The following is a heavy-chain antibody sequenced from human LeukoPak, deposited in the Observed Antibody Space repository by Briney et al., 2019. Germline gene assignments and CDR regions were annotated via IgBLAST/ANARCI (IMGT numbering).Heavy chain of an antibody. V-gene: IGHV3-48*03. CDR1: GFTFSSYE. Sequence: GGSLRLSCAASGFTFSSYEMNWVRQAPGKGLEWLSYISSSGSTIYYADSVKGRFTISSDNAKSSLYLQMNSLRAEDTAVYYRARGWIDGMDVWGQGTTVTVSS. D-gene: IGHD5-12*01. CDR2: ISSSGSTI. CDR3: ARGWIDGMDV. J-gene: IGHJ6*02.